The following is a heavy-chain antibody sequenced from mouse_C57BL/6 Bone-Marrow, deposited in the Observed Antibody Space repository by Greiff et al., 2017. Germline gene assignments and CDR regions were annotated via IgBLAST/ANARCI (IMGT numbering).Heavy chain of an antibody. CDR1: GYTFTSYW. Sequence: QVQLQQPGAELVMPGASVKLSCKASGYTFTSYWMHWVKQRPGQGLEWIGEIDPSDSYTNYNQKFKGKSTLTVGKSSSTAYMQLSSLTSEDSAVYYCAREDYGSRGAYWGQGTLVTVSA. V-gene: IGHV1-69*01. CDR2: IDPSDSYT. CDR3: AREDYGSRGAY. D-gene: IGHD1-1*01. J-gene: IGHJ3*01.